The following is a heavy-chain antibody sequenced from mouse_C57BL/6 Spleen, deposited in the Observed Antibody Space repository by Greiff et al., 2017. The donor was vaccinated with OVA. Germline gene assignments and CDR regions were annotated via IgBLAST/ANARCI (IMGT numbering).Heavy chain of an antibody. V-gene: IGHV5-17*01. Sequence: DVMLVESGGGLVKPGGSLKLSCAASGFTFSDYGMHWVRQAPEKGLEWVAYISSGSSTIYYADTVKGRFTISRDNAKNTLFLQMTSLRSEDTAMYYCARPSRGSRPNYYAMDYWGQGTSVTVSS. CDR2: ISSGSSTI. CDR1: GFTFSDYG. D-gene: IGHD1-1*01. CDR3: ARPSRGSRPNYYAMDY. J-gene: IGHJ4*01.